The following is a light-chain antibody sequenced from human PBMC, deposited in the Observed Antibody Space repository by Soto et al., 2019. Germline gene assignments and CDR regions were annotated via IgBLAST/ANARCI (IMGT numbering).Light chain of an antibody. CDR3: TSSTSDSPYV. Sequence: QSALTQPASVSGSPGQSITISCTGTSSDVGGYPYVSWYQQYPGKVPKLLIYNVSNRPSGVSNRFSGSKSGNTAALTISGRQAEDEADYFCTSSTSDSPYVFVTGTKLTVL. J-gene: IGLJ1*01. CDR1: SSDVGGYPY. V-gene: IGLV2-14*01. CDR2: NVS.